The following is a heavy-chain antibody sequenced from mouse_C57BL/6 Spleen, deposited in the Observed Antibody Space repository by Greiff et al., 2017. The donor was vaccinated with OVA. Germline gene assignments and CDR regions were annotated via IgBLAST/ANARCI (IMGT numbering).Heavy chain of an antibody. CDR1: GFSLTSYG. CDR2: IWSGGST. Sequence: VQRVESGPGLVQPSQSLSITCTVSGFSLTSYGVHWVRQSPGKGLEWLGVIWSGGSTDYNAAFISRLSISKDNSKSQVFFKMNSLQADDTAIYYCARDYDYDDDYAMDYWGQGTSVTVSS. D-gene: IGHD2-4*01. CDR3: ARDYDYDDDYAMDY. V-gene: IGHV2-2*01. J-gene: IGHJ4*01.